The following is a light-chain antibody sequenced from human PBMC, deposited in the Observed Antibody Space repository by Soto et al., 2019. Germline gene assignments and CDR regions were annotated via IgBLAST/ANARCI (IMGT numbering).Light chain of an antibody. CDR3: QHYNSYSEA. Sequence: DIQMTQSPSTLSASVGDRVTITCRASQSISDWLAWYQQKPGKAPNLLIYRASNLQSGVPSRFSGSGSGTDFTLTISSLQPDDFATYYCQHYNSYSEAFGQGTKV. CDR1: QSISDW. CDR2: RAS. V-gene: IGKV1-5*03. J-gene: IGKJ1*01.